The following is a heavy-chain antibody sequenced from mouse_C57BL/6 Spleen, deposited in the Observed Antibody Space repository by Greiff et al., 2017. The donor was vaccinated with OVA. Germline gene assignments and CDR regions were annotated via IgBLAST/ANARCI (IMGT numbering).Heavy chain of an antibody. V-gene: IGHV1-18*01. Sequence: EVQLQQSGPELVKPGASVKIPCKASGYTFTDYNMDWVKQSHGKSLEWIGDINPNNGGTIYNQKFKGKATLTVDKSSSTAYMELRSLTSEDTAVYYCARPNYYGSSAWFAYWGQGTLVTVSA. J-gene: IGHJ3*01. CDR1: GYTFTDYN. CDR3: ARPNYYGSSAWFAY. D-gene: IGHD1-1*01. CDR2: INPNNGGT.